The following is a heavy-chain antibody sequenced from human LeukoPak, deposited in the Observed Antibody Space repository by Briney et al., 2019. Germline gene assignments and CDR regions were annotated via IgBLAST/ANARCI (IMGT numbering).Heavy chain of an antibody. D-gene: IGHD3-16*02. J-gene: IGHJ4*02. Sequence: GASVKVSCKASGYTFTGYYMHWVRQAPGQGLEWMGWINPNSGDTNHAQKFQGRVTMTRDTSISTAYVDLSRLRSDDTAVYYCLPFTFGGVIVMPLEDWGQGTLVTVSS. CDR2: INPNSGDT. CDR3: LPFTFGGVIVMPLED. V-gene: IGHV1-2*02. CDR1: GYTFTGYY.